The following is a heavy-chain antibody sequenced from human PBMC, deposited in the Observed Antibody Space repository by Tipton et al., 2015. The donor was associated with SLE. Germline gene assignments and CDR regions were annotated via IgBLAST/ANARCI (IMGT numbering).Heavy chain of an antibody. V-gene: IGHV4-59*01. CDR1: GDSLIKYY. CDR3: ARAKSAMGSYDT. D-gene: IGHD2-21*01. CDR2: VFYTGRT. J-gene: IGHJ5*02. Sequence: TLSLTCIVSGDSLIKYYWNWFRQSPGKRLEWIGDVFYTGRTNYNPPCKSRVTISVATSNNQFSLRLDSVTDADTAIYFCARAKSAMGSYDTWGQGAQVTVSS.